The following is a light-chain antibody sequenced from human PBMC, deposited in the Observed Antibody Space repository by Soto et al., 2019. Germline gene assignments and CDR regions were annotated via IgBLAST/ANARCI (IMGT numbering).Light chain of an antibody. CDR2: EVS. Sequence: QYLLPHPAAVCWSPGHSITISCTGTSSDVGGYNFVSWYQQHPGKAPKLMIYEVSNRPSGVSNRFSGSKSGNTASLTISGLQPEEEADYYCSSYTTSSNVVFGTGTKVTVL. V-gene: IGLV2-14*03. CDR3: SSYTTSSNVV. J-gene: IGLJ1*01. CDR1: SSDVGGYNF.